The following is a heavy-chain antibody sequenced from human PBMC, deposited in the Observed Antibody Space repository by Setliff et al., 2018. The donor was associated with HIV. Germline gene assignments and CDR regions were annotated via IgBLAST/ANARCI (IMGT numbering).Heavy chain of an antibody. J-gene: IGHJ4*02. CDR2: IHHSGST. CDR3: ASEIYGGNSRPFDY. D-gene: IGHD4-17*01. V-gene: IGHV4-34*01. CDR1: GGSFSGYY. Sequence: ASETLSLTCAVYGGSFSGYYWFWIRQPPGKGLEWIGEIHHSGSTNYNPSLKSRVTISVDTSKNQFSLELSSVTAAATAVYYCASEIYGGNSRPFDYWGQRTLVTVSS.